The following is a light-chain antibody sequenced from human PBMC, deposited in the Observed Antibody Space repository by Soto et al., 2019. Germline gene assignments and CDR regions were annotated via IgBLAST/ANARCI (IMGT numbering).Light chain of an antibody. CDR1: SSDVGGYSY. J-gene: IGLJ2*01. Sequence: QSVLTQPASVSGSPGQSITISCTGTSSDVGGYSYVSWYQQHPGKAPKLMIYEVSNRPSGVSNRFSASKSGNTASLTISGLQAEDEGDYYCSSERSRSTVVFGGGTQLTVL. V-gene: IGLV2-14*01. CDR2: EVS. CDR3: SSERSRSTVV.